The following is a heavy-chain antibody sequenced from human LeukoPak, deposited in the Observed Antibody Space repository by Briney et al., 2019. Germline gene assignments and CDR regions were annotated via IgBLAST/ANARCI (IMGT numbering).Heavy chain of an antibody. J-gene: IGHJ4*02. Sequence: GGSLRLSCAASGFTLSNYGMHWVRQAPGKGLQWVAVIWYDGTNKQYVDSVKGRFTISRDNSENTLYLHMNSLRDGDTAVYYCARESSLTGAYFDWWGQGTLVTVSS. D-gene: IGHD3-10*01. CDR1: GFTLSNYG. V-gene: IGHV3-33*01. CDR3: ARESSLTGAYFDW. CDR2: IWYDGTNK.